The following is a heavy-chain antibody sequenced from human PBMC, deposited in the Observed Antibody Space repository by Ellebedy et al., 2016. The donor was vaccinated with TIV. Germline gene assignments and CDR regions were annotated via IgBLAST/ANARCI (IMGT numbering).Heavy chain of an antibody. V-gene: IGHV1-18*04. D-gene: IGHD4-23*01. CDR2: IMPGKSAT. Sequence: ASVKVSCKASGYTFSTYGVNWVRQAPGRGLEWMGRIMPGKSATTNYAQKFKGRVTMTSDTSTNTAYMELRSLNFDDTAVYYCVREEEGRTAVVTGHVDVWGQGTTVTVSS. CDR1: GYTFSTYG. CDR3: VREEEGRTAVVTGHVDV. J-gene: IGHJ6*02.